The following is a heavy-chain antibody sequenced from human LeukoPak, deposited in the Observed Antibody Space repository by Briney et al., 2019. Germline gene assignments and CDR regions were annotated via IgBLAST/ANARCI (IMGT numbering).Heavy chain of an antibody. CDR3: VNQGPVLAVAGNY. CDR2: FSGTSVRT. CDR1: GFTFSNYA. D-gene: IGHD6-19*01. Sequence: GGSLRLSCAGSGFTFSNYAMTWVRQAPRKGLEWVSTFSGTSVRTYYADSVKGRFTIARDDPRNTLYLQMNSLRAEDSAVYYCVNQGPVLAVAGNYWGQGTLVTVSS. J-gene: IGHJ4*02. V-gene: IGHV3-23*01.